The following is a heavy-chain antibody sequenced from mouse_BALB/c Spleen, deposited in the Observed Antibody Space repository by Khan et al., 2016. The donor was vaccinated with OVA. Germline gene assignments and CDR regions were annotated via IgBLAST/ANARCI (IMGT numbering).Heavy chain of an antibody. D-gene: IGHD1-1*02. Sequence: QVQLKQSGPELKKPGETVKISCKASGYTFTNYGMNWVKQAPGKGLKWMGWINTYTGEPTYADDFKGRFAFSLETSASTAYLQINNLKNEDTATXFCASGGYWYFDVWGAGTTVTVSS. V-gene: IGHV9-3-1*01. J-gene: IGHJ1*01. CDR3: ASGGYWYFDV. CDR2: INTYTGEP. CDR1: GYTFTNYG.